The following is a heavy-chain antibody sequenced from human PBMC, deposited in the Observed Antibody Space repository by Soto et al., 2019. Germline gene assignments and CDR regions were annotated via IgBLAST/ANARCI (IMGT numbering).Heavy chain of an antibody. J-gene: IGHJ4*02. CDR2: IWYDGSNK. D-gene: IGHD3-22*01. V-gene: IGHV3-33*01. CDR1: GFTFSSYG. Sequence: GGSLRLSCAASGFTFSSYGMHWVRQAPGKGLEWVAVIWYDGSNKYYADSVKGRFTISRDNSKNTLYLQMNSLRAEDTAVYYCARDKNEYYYDSSGYMGWGQGTLVTVAS. CDR3: ARDKNEYYYDSSGYMG.